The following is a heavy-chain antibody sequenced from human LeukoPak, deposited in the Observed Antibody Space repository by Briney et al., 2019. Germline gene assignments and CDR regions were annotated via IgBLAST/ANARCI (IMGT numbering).Heavy chain of an antibody. CDR1: GFTFNTYS. CDR2: ISSDSGTI. Sequence: GGSLRLSCAASGFTFNTYSMTWVRQAPGKGLEWVSYISSDSGTIYYVDSVKGRFTISRDNAKNSLYLQMNSLRAEDTAVYYCAREGDAFDIWGQGTMVTVSS. V-gene: IGHV3-48*04. J-gene: IGHJ3*02. CDR3: AREGDAFDI.